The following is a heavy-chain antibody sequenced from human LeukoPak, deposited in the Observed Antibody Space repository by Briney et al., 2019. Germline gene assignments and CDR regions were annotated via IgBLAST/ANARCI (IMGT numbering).Heavy chain of an antibody. V-gene: IGHV3-21*06. CDR1: GFIFSGSA. CDR3: TRDPAHALPNGVYVS. D-gene: IGHD2-8*01. Sequence: TTGGSLRLSCAASGFIFSGSAMNWVRQAPGKGLEWVSSINGVSSHIYYADSVKGRFTIYRDNAKNSLYLQMNSLRADDTALYYCTRDPAHALPNGVYVSWGQGTLVTVRS. J-gene: IGHJ4*02. CDR2: INGVSSHI.